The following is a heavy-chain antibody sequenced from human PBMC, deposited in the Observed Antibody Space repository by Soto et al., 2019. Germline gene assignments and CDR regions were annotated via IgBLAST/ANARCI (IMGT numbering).Heavy chain of an antibody. CDR1: GDSISSSNYF. Sequence: ETLSLTCTVSGDSISSSNYFWGWIRQPPGKGLEWVANIKEDGSEKNYVDSVKGRFTISRDNSKNTLYLQMNSLRAEDTAVYYCAKDTLRQTVTTLDYWGQGTLVTVSS. V-gene: IGHV3-7*01. CDR2: IKEDGSEK. J-gene: IGHJ4*02. CDR3: AKDTLRQTVTTLDY. D-gene: IGHD4-17*01.